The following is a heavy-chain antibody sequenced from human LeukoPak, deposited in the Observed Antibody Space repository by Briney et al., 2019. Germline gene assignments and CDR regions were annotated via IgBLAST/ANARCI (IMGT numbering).Heavy chain of an antibody. CDR1: RFTFSSYA. CDR2: ISSGGGST. J-gene: IGHJ4*02. Sequence: PGGSLRLSCATSRFTFSSYAMSWVRQAPGKGLEWVSSISSGGGSTYYADSVKGHFTISRDNSKNILWLQMNSLRAEDTAVYYCAKVVVVSGTLSKGFDYWGQGTLVTVSS. V-gene: IGHV3-23*01. CDR3: AKVVVVSGTLSKGFDY. D-gene: IGHD2-15*01.